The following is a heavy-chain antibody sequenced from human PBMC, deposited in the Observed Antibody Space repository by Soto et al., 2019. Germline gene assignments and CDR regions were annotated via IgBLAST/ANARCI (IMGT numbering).Heavy chain of an antibody. D-gene: IGHD4-4*01. CDR3: ARVSTEKDQNWFDP. J-gene: IGHJ5*02. V-gene: IGHV1-18*01. CDR1: GYTFTSYG. CDR2: ISAYNGNT. Sequence: ASVKVSCNASGYTFTSYGISLPRQAPGQGLEWMGWISAYNGNTNYAQKLQGRVTMTTDTSTSTAYMELRSLRSDDTAVYYCARVSTEKDQNWFDPWGQGTLVTVSS.